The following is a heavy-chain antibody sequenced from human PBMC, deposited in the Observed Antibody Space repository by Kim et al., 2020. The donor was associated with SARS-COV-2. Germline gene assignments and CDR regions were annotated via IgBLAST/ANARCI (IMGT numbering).Heavy chain of an antibody. D-gene: IGHD3-22*01. J-gene: IGHJ4*02. CDR2: IVVGSGNT. CDR3: AAGNYYDSSGYYYVEGAY. Sequence: SVKVSCKASGFTFTSSAVQWVRQARGQRLEWIGWIVVGSGNTNYAQKFQERVTITRDMSTSTAYMELSSLRSEDTAVYYCAAGNYYDSSGYYYVEGAYWGQGTLVTVSS. CDR1: GFTFTSSA. V-gene: IGHV1-58*01.